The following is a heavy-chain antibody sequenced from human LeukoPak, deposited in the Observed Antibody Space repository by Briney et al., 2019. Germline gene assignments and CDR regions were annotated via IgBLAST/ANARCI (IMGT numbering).Heavy chain of an antibody. CDR1: GASISSYY. CDR3: ATWVTVVYAFDI. J-gene: IGHJ3*02. V-gene: IGHV4-59*01. CDR2: MDNSGST. D-gene: IGHD2-15*01. Sequence: ASETLSLTCTVSGASISSYYWNWLRQPPGEGLEWIGYMDNSGSTNYNPSLKSRVTISADTSKNQFSLRLSSVTAADTAVYYCATWVTVVYAFDIWGQGTMVTVSS.